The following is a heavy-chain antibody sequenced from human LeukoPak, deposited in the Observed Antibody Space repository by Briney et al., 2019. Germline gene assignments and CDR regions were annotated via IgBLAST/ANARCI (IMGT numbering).Heavy chain of an antibody. V-gene: IGHV4-39*02. J-gene: IGHJ4*02. CDR1: SASISSSPYY. Sequence: SETLSLTCTVSSASISSSPYYWGWIRQSPGKGLEWIGSISYSGTTYYNPSLKSRVAISVDTSKNHFSLKLSSVTAADTAVYYCAANSADYNTLGSSYKVWGQGTLVTVSS. D-gene: IGHD3-10*01. CDR3: AANSADYNTLGSSYKV. CDR2: ISYSGTT.